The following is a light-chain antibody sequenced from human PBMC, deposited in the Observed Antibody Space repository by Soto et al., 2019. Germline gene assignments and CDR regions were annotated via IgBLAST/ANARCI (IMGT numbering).Light chain of an antibody. J-gene: IGLJ1*01. CDR3: SSYTSSSSPYV. V-gene: IGLV2-8*01. Sequence: QSALTQPPSASGSPGQSVTISCTGTSSDVGGYDYVSWYQQHPGKAPKLMIYEVTIRPSGVSDRFSGSKSGNTASLTVSGLQAEDEADYYCSSYTSSSSPYVFGTGTKLTVL. CDR1: SSDVGGYDY. CDR2: EVT.